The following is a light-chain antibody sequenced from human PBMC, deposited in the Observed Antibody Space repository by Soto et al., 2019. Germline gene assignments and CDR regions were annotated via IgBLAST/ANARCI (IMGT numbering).Light chain of an antibody. CDR1: SSDVGSYNL. CDR2: EAS. J-gene: IGLJ1*01. V-gene: IGLV2-23*02. CDR3: CSYAGSSTFV. Sequence: QSVLTQPASVSGSPGQSITISCTGTSSDVGSYNLVSWYQQYPGKAPKLMIYEASQRPSGVSNRFSGSKSGNTASLTISGLQAEDEADYYCCSYAGSSTFVFGPGTKLTVL.